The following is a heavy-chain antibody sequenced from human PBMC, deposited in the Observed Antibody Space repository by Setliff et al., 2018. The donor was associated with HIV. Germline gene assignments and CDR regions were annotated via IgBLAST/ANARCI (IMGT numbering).Heavy chain of an antibody. Sequence: SETLSLTCTVSGGSISSGSYYWSWIRQPAGKGLGWIGHIYTSGSTNYNPSLKSRVTISVDTSKNHFSLKLSSVTAADTAAYYCARRERYYDILTGRVFDGFDIWGQGTMVTGSS. CDR3: ARRERYYDILTGRVFDGFDI. D-gene: IGHD3-9*01. CDR1: GGSISSGSYY. CDR2: IYTSGST. V-gene: IGHV4-61*09. J-gene: IGHJ3*02.